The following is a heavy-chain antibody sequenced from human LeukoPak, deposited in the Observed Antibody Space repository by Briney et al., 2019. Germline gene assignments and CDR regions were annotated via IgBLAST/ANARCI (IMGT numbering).Heavy chain of an antibody. CDR1: SGSISWTSYY. CDR2: FYYNGST. V-gene: IGHV4-39*01. D-gene: IGHD5-12*01. Sequence: SETLSLTCTVSSGSISWTSYYWGWIRQPPGKGLELIGSFYYNGSTYYSPSLKSRATISAETSKNQFSLKLSSVTAADTAVFYCARGLRLYSGYDFLRYWGQGTLVTVSS. J-gene: IGHJ4*02. CDR3: ARGLRLYSGYDFLRY.